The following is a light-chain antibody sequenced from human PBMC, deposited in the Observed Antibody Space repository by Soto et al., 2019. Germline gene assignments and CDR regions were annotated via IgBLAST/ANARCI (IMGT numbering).Light chain of an antibody. CDR2: AAS. J-gene: IGKJ5*01. CDR1: QAISNY. Sequence: DIQMTQSPSSLSASVGDRVTITCRASQAISNYLAWYQQKPGKVPKLLMYAASTLQSGVPSRFSGSGSVTDFTLTISSLQPEDVATYYCQNYNSAPITFGQGTRLEIK. CDR3: QNYNSAPIT. V-gene: IGKV1-27*01.